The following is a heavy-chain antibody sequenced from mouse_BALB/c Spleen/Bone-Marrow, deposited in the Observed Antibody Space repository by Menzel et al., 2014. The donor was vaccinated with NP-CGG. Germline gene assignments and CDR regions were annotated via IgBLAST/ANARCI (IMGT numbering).Heavy chain of an antibody. J-gene: IGHJ3*01. CDR3: ARGNYGYDDGAWFAY. V-gene: IGHV1S132*01. CDR2: IYPGTGST. CDR1: GYIFTSYL. D-gene: IGHD2-2*01. Sequence: VPLQQSGAELVRPGASVKLSCKTSGYIFTSYLIHWVKQRSGQGLEWIARIYPGTGSTYYNEKFKGKATLTADKSSSTAYMQLSSLKSEDSAVYCCARGNYGYDDGAWFAYWGQGTLVTVSA.